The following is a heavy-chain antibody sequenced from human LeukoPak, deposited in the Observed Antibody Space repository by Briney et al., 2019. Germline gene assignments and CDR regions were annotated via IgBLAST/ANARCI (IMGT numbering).Heavy chain of an antibody. Sequence: GGSLRLSCAASGFSFSTYEFHWVRHAPGKGLEWVSAISGSGGSTYYADSVKGRFTISRDNSKNTLYLQMNSLRAEDTAVYYCARRSGIAVAGAFDYWGQGTLVTVSS. CDR1: GFSFSTYE. D-gene: IGHD6-19*01. V-gene: IGHV3-23*01. J-gene: IGHJ4*02. CDR3: ARRSGIAVAGAFDY. CDR2: ISGSGGST.